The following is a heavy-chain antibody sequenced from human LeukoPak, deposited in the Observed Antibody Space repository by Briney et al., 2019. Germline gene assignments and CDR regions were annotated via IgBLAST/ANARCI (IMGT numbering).Heavy chain of an antibody. CDR1: GGSISSYY. J-gene: IGHJ5*02. Sequence: SETLSLTCPVSGGSISSYYWSWIRQPPGKGLEWIGYIYYSGSTNYNPSLKSRVTISVDTSKNQFSLKLSSVTAADTAVYYCARINYDILTGKASWFDPWGQGTLVTVSS. CDR2: IYYSGST. CDR3: ARINYDILTGKASWFDP. V-gene: IGHV4-59*01. D-gene: IGHD3-9*01.